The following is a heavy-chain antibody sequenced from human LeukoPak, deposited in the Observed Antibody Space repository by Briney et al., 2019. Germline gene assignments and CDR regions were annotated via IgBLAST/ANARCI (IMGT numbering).Heavy chain of an antibody. Sequence: GGSLRLSCAASGFTFSHYYMSWVRQAPGKGLKWVANIKQDGSEQFYLDSVKGRFTISRDNAKNALYLQMNSLRAEDTAVYYCARATPYGDSDAFDIWGQGTMVTVSS. CDR1: GFTFSHYY. CDR3: ARATPYGDSDAFDI. V-gene: IGHV3-7*01. CDR2: IKQDGSEQ. J-gene: IGHJ3*02. D-gene: IGHD4-17*01.